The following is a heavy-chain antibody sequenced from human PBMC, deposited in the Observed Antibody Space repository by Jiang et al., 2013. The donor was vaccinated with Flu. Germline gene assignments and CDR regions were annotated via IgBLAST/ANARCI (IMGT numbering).Heavy chain of an antibody. J-gene: IGHJ4*02. CDR2: ISNDGSDM. D-gene: IGHD2-15*01. V-gene: IGHV3-30*18. CDR3: AKGCSGGSFCYFTDY. Sequence: PGRSLRLSCAASGFSFSDHAIHWVRQAPGKGLDWVAIISNDGSDMNYADSVKGRFTISRDNSKNTVYLQMDSLRPEDSAVYYCAKGCSGGSFCYFTDYWGQGTLVTVSS. CDR1: GFSFSDHA.